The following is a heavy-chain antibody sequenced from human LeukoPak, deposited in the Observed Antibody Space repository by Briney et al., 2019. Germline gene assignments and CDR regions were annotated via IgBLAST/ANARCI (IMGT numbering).Heavy chain of an antibody. Sequence: ASVKVSCKASGYTFTGYYMHWVRQAPGQGVEWMGWINPNSGGTNYAQKFQGRVTMTRDTSISTAYMELSRLRSDDTAVYYCARVGGEDIVVVPAANFDYWGQGTLVTVSS. D-gene: IGHD2-2*01. CDR3: ARVGGEDIVVVPAANFDY. J-gene: IGHJ4*02. V-gene: IGHV1-2*02. CDR2: INPNSGGT. CDR1: GYTFTGYY.